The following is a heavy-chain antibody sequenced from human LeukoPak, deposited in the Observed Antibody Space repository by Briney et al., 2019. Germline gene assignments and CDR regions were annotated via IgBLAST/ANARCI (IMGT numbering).Heavy chain of an antibody. CDR2: IYYSGTT. CDR1: GGSISSYY. D-gene: IGHD6-13*01. V-gene: IGHV4-59*01. Sequence: PSETLSLTCAVSGGSISSYYWSWIRQPPGKGLEWIGYIYYSGTTNYNPSLKSRVTISVDTSKNQFSLKLSSVTAADTAVYYCARGVYIAAAQYGYWGQGTLVTVSS. CDR3: ARGVYIAAAQYGY. J-gene: IGHJ4*02.